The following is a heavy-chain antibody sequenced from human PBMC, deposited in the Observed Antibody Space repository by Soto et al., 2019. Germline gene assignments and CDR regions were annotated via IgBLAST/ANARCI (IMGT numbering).Heavy chain of an antibody. V-gene: IGHV3-48*02. J-gene: IGHJ6*02. CDR3: ARDFGYDDV. D-gene: IGHD3-22*01. Sequence: GGSLRLSCAASGFTFSGYAVSWVRQAPGKGLEWVSQIGGARSSTIYYADSVKGRFTISRDNAKNSLYLQMNSLRDEDTAVYYCARDFGYDDVWGQGTTVTVSS. CDR2: IGGARSSTI. CDR1: GFTFSGYA.